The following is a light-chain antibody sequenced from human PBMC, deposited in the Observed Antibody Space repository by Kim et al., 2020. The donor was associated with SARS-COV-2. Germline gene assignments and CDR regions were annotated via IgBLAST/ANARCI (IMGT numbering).Light chain of an antibody. CDR2: GAS. J-gene: IGKJ2*01. Sequence: RSVYPGERATHSWRASQGVRTNLAWYQQRPGQAPSLLIYGASTRAAGIPARFSGTGSGTEFTLTISSLQSEDFADYFCQQYNDLYTFGQGTTLEIK. V-gene: IGKV3-15*01. CDR3: QQYNDLYT. CDR1: QGVRTN.